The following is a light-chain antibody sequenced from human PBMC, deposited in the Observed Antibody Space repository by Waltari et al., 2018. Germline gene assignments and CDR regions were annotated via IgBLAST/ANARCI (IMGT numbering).Light chain of an antibody. J-gene: IGKJ5*01. V-gene: IGKV1-33*01. CDR2: DAS. CDR1: QGINNF. CDR3: QQHYSLPIT. Sequence: DIQMTQSHSSLSASVGDRVTITCQASQGINNFLNWYQQRPGKAPDLLIDDASNLETWVPSRFSGSGSGTDFTFTISSVQPEDIATYYCQQHYSLPITFGQGTRLEIK.